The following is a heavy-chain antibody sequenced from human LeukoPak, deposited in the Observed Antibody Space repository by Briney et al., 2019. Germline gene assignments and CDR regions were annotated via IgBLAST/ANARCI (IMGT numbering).Heavy chain of an antibody. CDR3: AKGEYDYGDLAAFDI. D-gene: IGHD4-17*01. CDR1: GFTFSSYA. V-gene: IGHV3-23*01. J-gene: IGHJ3*02. CDR2: VSDSGATK. Sequence: PGGSLRLSCAASGFTFSSYAMSWVRQAPGKGPEWVSIVSDSGATKYSADSVKGRFTISRDNSKNTLYLQMNSLRAEDTAVYYCAKGEYDYGDLAAFDIWGQGTMVTVSS.